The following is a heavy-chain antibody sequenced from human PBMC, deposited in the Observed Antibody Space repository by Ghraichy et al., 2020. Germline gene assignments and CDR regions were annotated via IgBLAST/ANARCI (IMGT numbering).Heavy chain of an antibody. CDR2: ISSSSSYI. CDR1: GFTFSSYS. Sequence: GGSLRLSCAASGFTFSSYSMNWVRQAPGKGLEWVSSISSSSSYIYYADSVKGRFTISRDNAKNSLYLQMNSLRAEDTAVYYCASGKEMATIITGFDYWGQRTLVTVSS. CDR3: ASGKEMATIITGFDY. V-gene: IGHV3-21*01. D-gene: IGHD5-24*01. J-gene: IGHJ4*02.